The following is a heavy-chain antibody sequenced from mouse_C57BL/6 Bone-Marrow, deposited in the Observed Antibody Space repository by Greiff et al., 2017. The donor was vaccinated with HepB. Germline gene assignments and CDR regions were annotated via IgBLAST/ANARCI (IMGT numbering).Heavy chain of an antibody. Sequence: EVMLVESEGGLVQPGSSMKLSCTASGFTFSDYYMAWVRQVPEKGLEWVANINYDGSSTYYLDSLKSRFIISRDNAKNILYLQMSSLKSEDTATYYCARYSNYPNAMDYWGQGTSVTVSS. CDR1: GFTFSDYY. CDR3: ARYSNYPNAMDY. J-gene: IGHJ4*01. D-gene: IGHD2-5*01. V-gene: IGHV5-16*01. CDR2: INYDGSST.